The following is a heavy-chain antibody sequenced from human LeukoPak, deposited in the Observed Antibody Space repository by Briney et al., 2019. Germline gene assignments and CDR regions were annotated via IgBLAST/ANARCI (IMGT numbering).Heavy chain of an antibody. J-gene: IGHJ5*02. Sequence: GGSLRLSCAASGFTFSSYWMHWVRQAPGKGLGWVSRLKFDGTITQYADSVKGRFTVSRDNAKNTLYLQMDSLRAEDTAVYYCAGQANNWFDPWGQGTLVTVSS. V-gene: IGHV3-74*03. CDR3: AGQANNWFDP. CDR1: GFTFSSYW. CDR2: LKFDGTIT.